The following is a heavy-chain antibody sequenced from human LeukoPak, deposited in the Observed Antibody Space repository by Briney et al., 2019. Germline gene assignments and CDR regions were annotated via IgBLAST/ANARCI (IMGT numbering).Heavy chain of an antibody. Sequence: GGSLRLSCAASGFTVSSNYMSWVRQAPGKGLEWVSVIYSGGSTYYADSVKGRFTISRDNSKNTLYLQTNSLRAEDTAVYYCARSKRNTMVRGVIGPFDYWGQGTLVTVSS. J-gene: IGHJ4*02. CDR3: ARSKRNTMVRGVIGPFDY. V-gene: IGHV3-66*02. CDR1: GFTVSSNY. D-gene: IGHD3-10*01. CDR2: IYSGGST.